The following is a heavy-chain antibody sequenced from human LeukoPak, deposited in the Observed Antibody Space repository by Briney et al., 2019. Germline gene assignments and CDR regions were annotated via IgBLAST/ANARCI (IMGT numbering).Heavy chain of an antibody. D-gene: IGHD3-22*01. CDR1: GFTFSSYA. CDR3: ARASLYDNSAYYLDY. Sequence: SGGSLRLSCAASGFTFSSYAMSWVRQAPGKGLEWVSAISGSGGSTYYADSVKGRFTISRDNAKNSLYLQMNSLRAEDTALYYCARASLYDNSAYYLDYWGQGTLVTVSS. V-gene: IGHV3-23*01. CDR2: ISGSGGST. J-gene: IGHJ4*02.